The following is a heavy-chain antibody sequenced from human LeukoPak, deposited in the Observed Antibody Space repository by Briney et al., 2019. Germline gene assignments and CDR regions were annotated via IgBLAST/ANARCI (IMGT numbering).Heavy chain of an antibody. CDR3: AKDPAES. Sequence: GGSVRLSCAAAGFTFSNYALRWVGQAPGLGLEGVSAISGGGGSTYYADSVKGRFTISRDNSKNTLYLQMNSLRDEDTAVYDCAKDPAESWGQGTLVTVSS. V-gene: IGHV3-23*01. CDR1: GFTFSNYA. J-gene: IGHJ4*02. CDR2: ISGGGGST.